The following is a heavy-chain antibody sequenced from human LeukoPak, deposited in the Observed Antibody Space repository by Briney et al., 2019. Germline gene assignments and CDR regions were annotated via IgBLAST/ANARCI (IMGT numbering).Heavy chain of an antibody. CDR2: FDPEDGET. J-gene: IGHJ4*02. CDR3: ATVIAAAGTFED. CDR1: GYTLTELS. Sequence: ASVKVSCKVSGYTLTELSMHWVRQAPGKGLEWMGGFDPEDGETIYAQKFQGRVTMTEDTSTDTAYMDLSSLRSEDTAVYYCATVIAAAGTFEDWGQGTLVTVSS. V-gene: IGHV1-24*01. D-gene: IGHD6-13*01.